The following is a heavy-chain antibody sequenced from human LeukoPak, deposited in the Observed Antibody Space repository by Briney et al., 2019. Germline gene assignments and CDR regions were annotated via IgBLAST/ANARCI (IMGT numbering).Heavy chain of an antibody. CDR3: ARLEEMAESFDY. J-gene: IGHJ4*02. CDR2: IYYSGST. CDR1: GGSISSYY. Sequence: SETLSLTCTVSGGSISSYYWSWIRQPPGKGLEWIGYIYYSGSTNYNPSLKSRVTISVDTSKNQFSLKLSSVTAADTAVYYCARLEEMAESFDYWGQGTLVTVSS. V-gene: IGHV4-59*08. D-gene: IGHD5-24*01.